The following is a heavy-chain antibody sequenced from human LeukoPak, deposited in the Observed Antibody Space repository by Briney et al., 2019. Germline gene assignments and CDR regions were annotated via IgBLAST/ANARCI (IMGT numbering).Heavy chain of an antibody. CDR3: ARTAPRRRITMIVVVINAFDI. CDR2: IYYSGST. Sequence: SETLSLTCTVSGGSISSYYWSWIRQPPGKGLEWIGYIYYSGSTNYNPSLKSRGTISVDTSKNQFSLKLSSVTAADTAVCYCARTAPRRRITMIVVVINAFDIWGQGTMVTVSS. D-gene: IGHD3-22*01. V-gene: IGHV4-59*01. J-gene: IGHJ3*02. CDR1: GGSISSYY.